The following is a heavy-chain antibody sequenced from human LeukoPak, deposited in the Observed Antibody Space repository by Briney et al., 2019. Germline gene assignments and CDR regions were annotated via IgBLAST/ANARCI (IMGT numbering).Heavy chain of an antibody. D-gene: IGHD4-17*01. CDR1: GVSISSYC. V-gene: IGHV4-59*01. CDR2: IYYSGST. Sequence: PETLSLTWTVSGVSISSYCCRWIRQPPGEGLGWNGYIYYSGSTNYNPSLKSRVTISVDTSKNQFSLKLSSVTAADTAVYYCAREDGERWFDPWGQGTLVTVSS. CDR3: AREDGERWFDP. J-gene: IGHJ5*02.